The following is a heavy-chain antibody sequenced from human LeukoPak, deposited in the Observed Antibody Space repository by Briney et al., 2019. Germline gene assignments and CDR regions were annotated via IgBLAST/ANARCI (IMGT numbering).Heavy chain of an antibody. D-gene: IGHD2-15*01. CDR1: GGTFSSYA. J-gene: IGHJ6*02. V-gene: IGHV1-69*13. CDR2: IIPIFGTA. Sequence: SVKVSCKASGGTFSSYAISWVRQAPGQGLEWMGGIIPIFGTANYAQKFQGRVTITADESTSTAYMELSSLRSEDTAVYYCARYCSGGSCYSLGYYYYGMDVWGQGTTVTVSS. CDR3: ARYCSGGSCYSLGYYYYGMDV.